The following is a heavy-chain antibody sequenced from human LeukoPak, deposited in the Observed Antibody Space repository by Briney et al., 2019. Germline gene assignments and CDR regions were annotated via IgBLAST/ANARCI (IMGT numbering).Heavy chain of an antibody. J-gene: IGHJ5*02. Sequence: GESLKISCKGSGNIFTNNWIGWVRQMPGKGLEWMGIIYPGDSDTRYSPSFQGQVTISADKSISTAYLQWSSLKASDTAMYYCARSRSSTNRFDPWGQGTLVIVSS. CDR2: IYPGDSDT. CDR3: ARSRSSTNRFDP. CDR1: GNIFTNNW. D-gene: IGHD2-2*01. V-gene: IGHV5-51*01.